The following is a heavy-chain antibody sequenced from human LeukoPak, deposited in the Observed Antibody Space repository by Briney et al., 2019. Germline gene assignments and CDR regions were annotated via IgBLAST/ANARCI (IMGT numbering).Heavy chain of an antibody. D-gene: IGHD6-6*01. Sequence: GGSLRLSCAASGFTFSYYAMSWVRQAPGKGLEWVSVISSVDDATYYADSVEGRFTISRDNSRNTVYLQINSLRAGDTAVYYCAKDGGIAARLVDVWGKGTTVTVSS. CDR1: GFTFSYYA. CDR3: AKDGGIAARLVDV. J-gene: IGHJ6*04. CDR2: ISSVDDAT. V-gene: IGHV3-23*01.